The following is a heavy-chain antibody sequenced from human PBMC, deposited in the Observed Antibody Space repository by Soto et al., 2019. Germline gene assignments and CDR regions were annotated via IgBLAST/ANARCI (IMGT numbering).Heavy chain of an antibody. CDR2: MNPNSGNT. V-gene: IGHV1-8*01. CDR3: ARSALPPSQWLGRPNFDY. J-gene: IGHJ4*02. Sequence: QVQLVQSGAEVKKPGASVKVSCKASGYTFTSYDINWVRQATGQGLEWMGWMNPNSGNTGYAQKFKGRVTMTRNTSISTAYMELSSLRSEDTAVYYCARSALPPSQWLGRPNFDYWGQGTLVTVSS. D-gene: IGHD6-19*01. CDR1: GYTFTSYD.